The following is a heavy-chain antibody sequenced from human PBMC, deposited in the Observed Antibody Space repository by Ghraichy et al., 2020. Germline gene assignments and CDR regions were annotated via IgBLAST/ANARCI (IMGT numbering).Heavy chain of an antibody. J-gene: IGHJ5*02. D-gene: IGHD4-17*01. Sequence: SVKVSCKASGFTFTSSAVQWVRQARGQRLEWIGWIVVGSGNTNYAQKFQERVTITRDMSTSTAYMELSSLRSEDTAVYYCAADMNDPEYGDYVWFDPWGQGTLVTVSS. CDR3: AADMNDPEYGDYVWFDP. CDR2: IVVGSGNT. V-gene: IGHV1-58*01. CDR1: GFTFTSSA.